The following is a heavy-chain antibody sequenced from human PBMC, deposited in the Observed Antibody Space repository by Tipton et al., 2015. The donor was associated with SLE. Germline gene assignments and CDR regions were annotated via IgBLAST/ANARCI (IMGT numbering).Heavy chain of an antibody. CDR2: ISSSSSYI. Sequence: SLRLSCAASGFTFSSYSMNWVRQAPGKGLGWVSSISSSSSYIYYADSVKGRFTISRDNAKNSLYLQMNSLRAEDTAVYYCAREGYCSGGSCYSGYWGQGSLVTVSS. CDR1: GFTFSSYS. CDR3: AREGYCSGGSCYSGY. V-gene: IGHV3-21*01. J-gene: IGHJ4*02. D-gene: IGHD2-15*01.